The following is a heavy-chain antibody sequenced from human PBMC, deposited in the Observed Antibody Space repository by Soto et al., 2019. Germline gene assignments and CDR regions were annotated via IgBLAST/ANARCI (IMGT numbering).Heavy chain of an antibody. CDR2: ISYGGSNK. CDR1: GFTFSSYG. D-gene: IGHD3-10*01. CDR3: AKDLSAGSYYLRLIY. J-gene: IGHJ4*02. V-gene: IGHV3-30*18. Sequence: QVQLVESGGGVVQPGRSLRLSCAASGFTFSSYGMHWVRQAPGKGLEWVAVISYGGSNKYYADSVKGRFTISRDNSKNPLYLQMNSLRAEDTAVYYCAKDLSAGSYYLRLIYWGQGTLVTVSS.